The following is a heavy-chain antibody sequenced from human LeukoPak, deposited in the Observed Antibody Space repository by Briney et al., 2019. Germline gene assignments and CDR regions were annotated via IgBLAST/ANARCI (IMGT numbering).Heavy chain of an antibody. CDR3: ASRKLGNDY. CDR2: IYYSGST. V-gene: IGHV4-59*01. CDR1: GGSISNKY. J-gene: IGHJ4*02. D-gene: IGHD7-27*01. Sequence: SETLSLTCTVSGGSISNKYWSWIRQPPGKGLEWIGYIYYSGSTNYNPSLKSRVTILVDTSQNQFSLKLSSVTAADTAVHYCASRKLGNDYWGQGTLVTVSS.